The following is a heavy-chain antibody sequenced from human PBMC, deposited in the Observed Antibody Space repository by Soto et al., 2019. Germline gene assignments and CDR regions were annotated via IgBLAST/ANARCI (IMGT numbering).Heavy chain of an antibody. D-gene: IGHD5-18*01. V-gene: IGHV4-39*01. Sequence: SETLSLTCPLSGGSISSSSYYWGWIRQPPGKGLEWIGSIYYSGSTYYNPSLKSRVTISVDTSKNQFSLKLSSVTAADTAVYYCARHIAGDTATENWFDPWGQGTLVTVSS. CDR2: IYYSGST. CDR1: GGSISSSSYY. CDR3: ARHIAGDTATENWFDP. J-gene: IGHJ5*02.